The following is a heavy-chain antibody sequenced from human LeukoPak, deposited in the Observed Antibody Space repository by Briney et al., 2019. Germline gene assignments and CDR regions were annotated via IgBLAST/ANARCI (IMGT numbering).Heavy chain of an antibody. CDR2: ISGSGGST. J-gene: IGHJ4*02. CDR1: GFTFSSYW. V-gene: IGHV3-23*01. Sequence: GGSLRLSCVASGFTFSSYWMTWVRQAPGKVLEWVSAISGSGGSTYYADSVRGRFTISRDNSKNTLYLQMNSLRAEDTAVYYCAKDRKLVFESFAPGIDYWGQGTLVTVSS. D-gene: IGHD6-13*01. CDR3: AKDRKLVFESFAPGIDY.